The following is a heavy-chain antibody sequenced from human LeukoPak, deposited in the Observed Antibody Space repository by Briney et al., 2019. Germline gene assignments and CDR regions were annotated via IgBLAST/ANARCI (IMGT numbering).Heavy chain of an antibody. J-gene: IGHJ5*02. Sequence: GGSLRPSCVVSGFTVSSSYMSWVRQAPGKGLEWVSIIYTGGNTYYADSVKGRFTISRDNSKNTLYLQMNSLRDEDTAVYYCVRDSYGTSWGQGTLVTVSS. CDR3: VRDSYGTS. CDR1: GFTVSSSY. CDR2: IYTGGNT. V-gene: IGHV3-66*01. D-gene: IGHD3-16*01.